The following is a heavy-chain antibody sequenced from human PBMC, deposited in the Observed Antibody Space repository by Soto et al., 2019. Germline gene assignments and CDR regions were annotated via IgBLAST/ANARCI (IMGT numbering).Heavy chain of an antibody. CDR3: ARDKDYYGSGSPAVWFDP. CDR2: ISSSGSTI. CDR1: GFTFSDYY. Sequence: PGGSLRLSCAASGFTFSDYYMSWIRQAPGKGLEWDSYISSSGSTIYYADSVKGRFTISRDNAKNSLYLQMNSLRAEDTAVYYCARDKDYYGSGSPAVWFDPWGQGTLVTVSS. J-gene: IGHJ5*02. D-gene: IGHD3-10*01. V-gene: IGHV3-11*01.